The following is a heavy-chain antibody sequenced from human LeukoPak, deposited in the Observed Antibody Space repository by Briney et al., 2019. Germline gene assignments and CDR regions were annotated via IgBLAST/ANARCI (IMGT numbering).Heavy chain of an antibody. CDR3: ASDYSGSYNGGAFDI. Sequence: GASVKVSCKASGYTFTSHYMHWVRQAPGQGLEWMGIINPSGGSTSYAQKFQGRVTITTDESTSTAYMELSSLRSEDTAVYYCASDYSGSYNGGAFDIWGQGTMVTVS. V-gene: IGHV1-46*01. CDR2: INPSGGST. J-gene: IGHJ3*02. D-gene: IGHD1-26*01. CDR1: GYTFTSHY.